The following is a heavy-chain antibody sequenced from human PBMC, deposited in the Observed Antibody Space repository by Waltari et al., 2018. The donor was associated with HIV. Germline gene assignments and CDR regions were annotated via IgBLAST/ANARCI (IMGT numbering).Heavy chain of an antibody. D-gene: IGHD3-22*01. Sequence: QVYLVQSGPEVKRPGASVKISCKAYGYTFINFDVNWVRQAAGQGPEWLGWMNPNSGNTASPYIFEERVTMTTDVSTATAYMEMSGLTPKDTAIYYCARNSSAKGNRYFYYGLDVWGQGTPVTV. CDR2: MNPNSGNT. CDR1: GYTFINFD. V-gene: IGHV1-8*02. J-gene: IGHJ6*02. CDR3: ARNSSAKGNRYFYYGLDV.